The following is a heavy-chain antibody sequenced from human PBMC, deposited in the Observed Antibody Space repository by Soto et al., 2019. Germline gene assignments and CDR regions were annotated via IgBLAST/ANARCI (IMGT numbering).Heavy chain of an antibody. J-gene: IGHJ6*02. D-gene: IGHD6-13*01. CDR1: GGSISSYY. V-gene: IGHV4-59*01. CDR2: IYYSGST. Sequence: SETLSLTCTVSGGSISSYYWSWIRQPPGKELEWIGYIYYSGSTNYNPSLKSRVTISVDTSKNQFSLKLSSVTAADTAVYYCACSAGYSSSWVNYYYGMDVWGQGTTVTVSS. CDR3: ACSAGYSSSWVNYYYGMDV.